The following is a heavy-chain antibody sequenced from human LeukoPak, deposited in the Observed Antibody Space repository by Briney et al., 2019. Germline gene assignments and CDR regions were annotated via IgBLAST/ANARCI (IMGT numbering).Heavy chain of an antibody. V-gene: IGHV4-30-4*08. Sequence: PSETLSLTCTVSGGSISSGDYYWSWIRQPPGKGLEWIGYIYYSGSTYNNPSLKSRVTISVDTSKNQFSLKLSSVTAADTAVYYCAKKVYYDSSGYIDYWGQGTLVTVSS. D-gene: IGHD3-22*01. CDR3: AKKVYYDSSGYIDY. CDR1: GGSISSGDYY. J-gene: IGHJ4*02. CDR2: IYYSGST.